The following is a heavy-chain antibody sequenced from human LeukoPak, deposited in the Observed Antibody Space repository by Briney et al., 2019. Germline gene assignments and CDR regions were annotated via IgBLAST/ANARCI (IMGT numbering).Heavy chain of an antibody. Sequence: TSETLSLTCSVSGDSISIYYWSWIRQPPGKGLEWIGYIYNSGSTNYNPSLKSRVTISVDTSKNQFSLKLTSVTAADTAVYYCARDRELGYWGQGTLVTVSS. CDR1: GDSISIYY. V-gene: IGHV4-59*01. D-gene: IGHD3-10*01. CDR3: ARDRELGY. J-gene: IGHJ4*02. CDR2: IYNSGST.